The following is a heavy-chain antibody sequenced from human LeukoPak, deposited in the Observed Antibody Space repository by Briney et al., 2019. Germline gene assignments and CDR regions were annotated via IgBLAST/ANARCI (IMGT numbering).Heavy chain of an antibody. CDR2: IYHSGST. D-gene: IGHD6-19*01. J-gene: IGHJ4*02. Sequence: SETLSLTCAVFGYSISSGYYWGWIRQPPGKGLEWIGSIYHSGSTYYNPSLKSRVTISVDTSKNQFSLKLSSVTAADTAVYYCARRTYSSGGIDYWGQGTLVTVSS. V-gene: IGHV4-38-2*01. CDR3: ARRTYSSGGIDY. CDR1: GYSISSGYY.